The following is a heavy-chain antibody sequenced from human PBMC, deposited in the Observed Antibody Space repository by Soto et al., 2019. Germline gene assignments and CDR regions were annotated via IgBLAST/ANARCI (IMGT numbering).Heavy chain of an antibody. D-gene: IGHD6-19*01. CDR3: ARHEQWLVQTRVRQLKPYDY. CDR1: GGSISSSSYY. J-gene: IGHJ4*02. V-gene: IGHV4-39*01. Sequence: ASETLSLTCTVSGGSISSSSYYWGWIRQPPGKGLEWIGSIYYSGSTYYNPSLKSRVTISVDTSKNQFSLKLSSVTAADTSVYYCARHEQWLVQTRVRQLKPYDYWGQGTLVTVSS. CDR2: IYYSGST.